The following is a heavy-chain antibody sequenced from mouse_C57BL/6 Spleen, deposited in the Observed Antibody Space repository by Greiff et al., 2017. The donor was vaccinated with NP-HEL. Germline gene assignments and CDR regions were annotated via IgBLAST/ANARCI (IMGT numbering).Heavy chain of an antibody. CDR1: GFTFTDYY. CDR3: ARYDYDVDDAMDY. CDR2: IRNKANGYTT. Sequence: DVMLVESGGGLVQPGGSLSFSCAASGFTFTDYYMSWVRQPPGKALEWLGFIRNKANGYTTEYSASVKGRFTISRDKSKSILYLQMNALRAEYKATYYCARYDYDVDDAMDYWGQGTTVTVSS. D-gene: IGHD2-4*01. V-gene: IGHV7-3*01. J-gene: IGHJ4*01.